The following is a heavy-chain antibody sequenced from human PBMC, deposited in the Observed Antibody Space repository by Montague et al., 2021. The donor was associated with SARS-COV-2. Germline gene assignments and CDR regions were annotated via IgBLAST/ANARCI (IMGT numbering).Heavy chain of an antibody. D-gene: IGHD3-9*01. CDR1: GFSLSTSGMC. CDR3: ARTHYDILAGYYIAFDY. CDR2: IDWDDDK. Sequence: PALVKPTQTLTLTCTFSGFSLSTSGMCVSRIRQPPGKALEWLARIDWDDDKYYSTSLKTRLTISKDTSKIQVVLTMTNMDPVDTATYYCARTHYDILAGYYIAFDYWGQGTLVTVSS. J-gene: IGHJ4*02. V-gene: IGHV2-70*11.